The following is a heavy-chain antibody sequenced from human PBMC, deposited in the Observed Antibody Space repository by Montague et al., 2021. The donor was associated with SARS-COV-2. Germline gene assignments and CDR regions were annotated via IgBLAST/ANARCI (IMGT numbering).Heavy chain of an antibody. V-gene: IGHV4-34*01. Sequence: SETLSLTCAVHGGSFSDYYWSWIRQPPGKGLEWIGEINHSGSTNYNPSLKSRVTISVDTSKNQFSLKLSSVTAADTAVYYCARGAPTISMIVVVFTGAGWYFDLWGRGPLVTVSS. CDR3: ARGAPTISMIVVVFTGAGWYFDL. CDR1: GGSFSDYY. D-gene: IGHD3-22*01. CDR2: INHSGST. J-gene: IGHJ2*01.